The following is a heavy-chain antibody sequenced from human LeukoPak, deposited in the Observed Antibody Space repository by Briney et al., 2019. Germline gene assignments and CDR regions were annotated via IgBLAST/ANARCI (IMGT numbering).Heavy chain of an antibody. Sequence: SESLSLTCSVSGGSISSGDYYWSWPRQPPGMGLEWIAYSYYRRSTYYNPSLKSRVTISVETSKNQFSLRLSSVTAADTAVYYCARVYYDSSNYYYVLSWGQGTLVTVSS. V-gene: IGHV4-30-4*08. D-gene: IGHD3-22*01. CDR1: GGSISSGDYY. CDR3: ARVYYDSSNYYYVLS. CDR2: SYYRRST. J-gene: IGHJ4*02.